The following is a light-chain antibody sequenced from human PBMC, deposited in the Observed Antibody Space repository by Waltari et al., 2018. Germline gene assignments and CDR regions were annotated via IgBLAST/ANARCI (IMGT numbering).Light chain of an antibody. J-gene: IGKJ4*01. V-gene: IGKV1-5*01. Sequence: DIQMTQSPSTLSAAFGDRVTITCRASQSISAWLAWYPLRSGKAPKLLISDASILERGVPSRFSGSGSGNEFTLTINSLQPDDFATYYCHQYTNFPLTFGGGTTVEIK. CDR1: QSISAW. CDR3: HQYTNFPLT. CDR2: DAS.